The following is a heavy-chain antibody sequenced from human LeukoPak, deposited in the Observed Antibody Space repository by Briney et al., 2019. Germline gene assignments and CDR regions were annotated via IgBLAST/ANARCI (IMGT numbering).Heavy chain of an antibody. CDR1: GFTFSTYD. CDR2: IGIAGDT. J-gene: IGHJ5*02. CDR3: ARASKYSWFDP. Sequence: GGSLRLSCAASGFTFSTYDMHWVRQVTGKGLEWVSAIGIAGDTYYLASVKGRFTISRENAKSSLYLQMNSLRAGDTAVYYCARASKYSWFDPWGQGTLVTVSS. D-gene: IGHD4-11*01. V-gene: IGHV3-13*01.